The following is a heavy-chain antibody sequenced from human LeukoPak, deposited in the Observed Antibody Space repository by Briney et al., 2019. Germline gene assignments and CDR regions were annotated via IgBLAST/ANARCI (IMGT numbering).Heavy chain of an antibody. CDR2: IYSSGST. D-gene: IGHD3-3*01. Sequence: SETLSLTCTVSGGSFSSDYWSWIRQPVGKGLEWIGRIYSSGSTNYNPSLKSRVIMSIDTSKNQFSLKLSSVTAADTAVYYCARDYSQAGECGVPTDYWGQGILVIVSS. J-gene: IGHJ4*02. CDR1: GGSFSSDY. V-gene: IGHV4-4*07. CDR3: ARDYSQAGECGVPTDY.